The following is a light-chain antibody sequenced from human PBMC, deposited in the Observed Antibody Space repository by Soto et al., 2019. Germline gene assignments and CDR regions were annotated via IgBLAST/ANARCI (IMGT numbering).Light chain of an antibody. CDR2: EVT. CDR1: NSDVGDYDY. V-gene: IGLV2-8*01. Sequence: QSALTQPPSASGSPGQSVTISCTGTNSDVGDYDYVSWYQQYPGRAPKLMIYEVTKRPSGVPDRFSGSKSGNTASLTVSGLQAEDEADYYCSSYGGSNNLLFGGGTKLTVL. J-gene: IGLJ3*02. CDR3: SSYGGSNNLL.